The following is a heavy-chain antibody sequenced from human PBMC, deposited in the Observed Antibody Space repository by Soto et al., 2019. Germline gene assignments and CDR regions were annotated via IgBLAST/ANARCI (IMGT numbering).Heavy chain of an antibody. CDR3: ARGGEWELLRNWFDP. CDR2: IYYSGST. Sequence: SETLSLTCTVSGGSVSSGSYYWSWIRQPPGKGLEWIGYIYYSGSTNYNPSLKSRVTISVDTSKNQFSLKLSSVTAADTAVYYCARGGEWELLRNWFDPWGQGTLVTVSS. D-gene: IGHD1-26*01. V-gene: IGHV4-61*01. J-gene: IGHJ5*02. CDR1: GGSVSSGSYY.